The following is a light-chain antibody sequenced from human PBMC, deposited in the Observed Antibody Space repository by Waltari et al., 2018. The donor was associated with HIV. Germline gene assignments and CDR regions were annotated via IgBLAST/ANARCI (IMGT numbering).Light chain of an antibody. CDR3: QQYDLWPRT. CDR1: QTITRG. Sequence: EILMTQSPATLSVSPGERATLSCRASQTITRGLVWYQQKPGQAPRLLIYGASTRATGVPARFSGTGSGTEFTLTISSLQSEDFAVYYCQQYDLWPRTFGQGTKVEIK. CDR2: GAS. V-gene: IGKV3-15*01. J-gene: IGKJ1*01.